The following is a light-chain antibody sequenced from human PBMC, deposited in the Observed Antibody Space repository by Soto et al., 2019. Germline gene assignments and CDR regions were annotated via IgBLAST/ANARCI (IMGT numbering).Light chain of an antibody. CDR3: QQYGSSPPKT. V-gene: IGKV3-20*01. CDR1: QSIANTF. CDR2: GAS. Sequence: EIVLTQSPGTLSLSPGETATLSCRASQSIANTFLAWYQQKPGQAPRLLISGASSRATGIPDRFSGSGSGTDFTLTISRLEPEDFEVYYCQQYGSSPPKTFGQGTKLEI. J-gene: IGKJ2*01.